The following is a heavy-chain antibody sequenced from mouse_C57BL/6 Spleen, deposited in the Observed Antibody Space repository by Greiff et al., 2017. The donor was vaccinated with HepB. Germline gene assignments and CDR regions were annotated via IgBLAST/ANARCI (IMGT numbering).Heavy chain of an antibody. Sequence: EVQLQQSGPGLVKPSQSLSLTCSVTGYSITSGYYWNWIRQFPGNKLEWMGYISYDGSNNYNPSLKNRISITRDTSKNQFFLKLNSVTTEDTATYYCARRHYYGSTWFAYWGQGTLVTVSA. CDR1: GYSITSGYY. CDR3: ARRHYYGSTWFAY. CDR2: ISYDGSN. D-gene: IGHD1-1*01. J-gene: IGHJ3*01. V-gene: IGHV3-6*01.